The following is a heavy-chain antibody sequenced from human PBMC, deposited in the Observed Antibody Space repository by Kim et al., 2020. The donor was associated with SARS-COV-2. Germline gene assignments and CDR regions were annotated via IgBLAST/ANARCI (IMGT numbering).Heavy chain of an antibody. CDR2: IYRGGNT. D-gene: IGHD6-13*01. J-gene: IGHJ4*01. CDR1: GFTVSTNY. Sequence: GGSLRLSCAASGFTVSTNYMTWVRQAPVKVLEWVSVIYRGGNTYYADSVKGRFTISRDNSKHTLYLQMNSLTAEDTAVYYCAHRASSSWSHDYWGHRTLGPVSS. CDR3: AHRASSSWSHDY. V-gene: IGHV3-53*01.